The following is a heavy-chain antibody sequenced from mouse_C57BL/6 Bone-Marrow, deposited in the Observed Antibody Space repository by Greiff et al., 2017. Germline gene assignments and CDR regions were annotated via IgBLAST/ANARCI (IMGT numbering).Heavy chain of an antibody. Sequence: EVQLQESGPGLAKPSQTLSLTCSVTGYSITSDYWNWIRKFPGNKLEYMGYISYSGSTYYTPSLKSRISITRDTSKNQYYLQLNSVTTEDTATYXCARFYYGSSYGYYAMDYWGQGTSVTVSS. CDR3: ARFYYGSSYGYYAMDY. D-gene: IGHD1-1*01. CDR1: GYSITSDY. J-gene: IGHJ4*01. CDR2: ISYSGST. V-gene: IGHV3-8*01.